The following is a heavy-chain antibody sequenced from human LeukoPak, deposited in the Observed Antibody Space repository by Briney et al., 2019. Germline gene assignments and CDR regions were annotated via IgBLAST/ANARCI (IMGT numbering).Heavy chain of an antibody. Sequence: SETLSLTCAVYGGSFSGYYWSWIRQPPGKGLEWIGEINHSGSTNYNPSLKSRVTISVDTSKNQFSLKLSSVTAADTAVYYCARFQYYLGFDYWGQGTLVTVSS. CDR2: INHSGST. CDR1: GGSFSGYY. D-gene: IGHD3-10*01. J-gene: IGHJ4*02. V-gene: IGHV4-34*01. CDR3: ARFQYYLGFDY.